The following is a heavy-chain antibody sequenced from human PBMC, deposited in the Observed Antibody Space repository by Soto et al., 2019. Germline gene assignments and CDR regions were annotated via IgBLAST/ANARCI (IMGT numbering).Heavy chain of an antibody. CDR3: ARDSRMTTIGVRGGMDV. J-gene: IGHJ6*02. Sequence: EVQLVESGGGLVQPGGSLRLSCAASGFTFSSYEMNWVRQAPGKGLEWVSYISGRGGTIYYADSVKGRFTISRDNAKNSLYLQMSSLRAEDTAVYYCARDSRMTTIGVRGGMDVWGQGTTVTVSS. D-gene: IGHD4-4*01. CDR1: GFTFSSYE. CDR2: ISGRGGTI. V-gene: IGHV3-48*03.